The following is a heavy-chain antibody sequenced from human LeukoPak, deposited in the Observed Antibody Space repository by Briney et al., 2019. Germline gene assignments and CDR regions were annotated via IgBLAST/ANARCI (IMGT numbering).Heavy chain of an antibody. V-gene: IGHV1-2*02. CDR3: TRVERRAAAHAGNWFDP. J-gene: IGHJ5*02. CDR2: INPNSGGT. CDR1: GYTFTDYY. D-gene: IGHD6-13*01. Sequence: ASVKVSCKTSGYTFTDYYIHWVRQAPGEGLEWMGWINPNSGGTDYEQKFQGRVALTRDSSISTAYMELSSLTSDDTAVYYCTRVERRAAAHAGNWFDPWGREPWSPSPQ.